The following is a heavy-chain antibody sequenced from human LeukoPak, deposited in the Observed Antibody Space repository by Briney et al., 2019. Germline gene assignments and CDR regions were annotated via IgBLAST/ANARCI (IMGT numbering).Heavy chain of an antibody. CDR1: SYSISSVYY. Sequence: SETLSLTCTVSSYSISSVYYWGWIRQSPGKGLEWIGNIYHSGSTYYNPSLKSRVTISVDTSTNQFSLKLSSVTAADTAVYYCARASITMVRGVIIGLLYAFDIWGQGTMVTVSS. CDR2: IYHSGST. D-gene: IGHD3-10*01. CDR3: ARASITMVRGVIIGLLYAFDI. J-gene: IGHJ3*02. V-gene: IGHV4-38-2*02.